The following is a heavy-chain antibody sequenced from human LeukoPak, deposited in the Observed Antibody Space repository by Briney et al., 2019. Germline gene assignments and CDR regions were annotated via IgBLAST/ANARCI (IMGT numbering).Heavy chain of an antibody. CDR3: ARGRGHLFGRSLGEFFDP. J-gene: IGHJ5*02. D-gene: IGHD3-16*01. Sequence: SETLSLTCTASGGSISSYYWSWIRQPAGKGLEWIGRIYTSGSTNYNPSLKSRVTMSVDTSKNQFSLKLSSVTAADTAVYYCARGRGHLFGRSLGEFFDPWGQGTLVTVYS. CDR2: IYTSGST. CDR1: GGSISSYY. V-gene: IGHV4-4*07.